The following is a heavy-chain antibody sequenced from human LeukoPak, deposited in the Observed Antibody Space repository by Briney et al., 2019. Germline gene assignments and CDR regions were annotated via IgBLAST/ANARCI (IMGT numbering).Heavy chain of an antibody. CDR3: ASNSGHGVEGSSTSCYLYY. CDR1: GGSFSGYY. D-gene: IGHD2-2*01. J-gene: IGHJ4*02. V-gene: IGHV4-34*01. CDR2: INHSGST. Sequence: SETLSLTXAVYGGSFSGYYWSWIRQPPGKGLEWIGEINHSGSTNYNPSLKSRVTISVDTSKNQFSLKLSSVTAADTAVYYCASNSGHGVEGSSTSCYLYYWGQGTLVTVSS.